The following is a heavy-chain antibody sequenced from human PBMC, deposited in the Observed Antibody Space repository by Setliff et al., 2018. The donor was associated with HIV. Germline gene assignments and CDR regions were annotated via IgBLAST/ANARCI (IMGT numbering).Heavy chain of an antibody. D-gene: IGHD4-17*01. CDR2: IYYSGNT. CDR3: ARVYGDYVEGAFDI. CDR1: RASISSGGYY. J-gene: IGHJ3*02. Sequence: PSETLSLTCTVSRASISSGGYYWSWIRQRPGEGLAWIGYIYYSGNTFYNPSLKSRVTISVDTSKNQFSLKLSSVTAADTALYYCARVYGDYVEGAFDIWVQGTMVTVSS. V-gene: IGHV4-31*03.